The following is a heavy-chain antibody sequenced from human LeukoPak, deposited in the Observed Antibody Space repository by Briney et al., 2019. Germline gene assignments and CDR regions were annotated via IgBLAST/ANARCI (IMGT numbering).Heavy chain of an antibody. CDR3: ARDPSTVTSLFDY. J-gene: IGHJ4*02. D-gene: IGHD4-11*01. CDR2: ISSSSSYI. Sequence: GGSLRLSCAASGFTFSSYSMNWVRQAPGRGLEWVSSISSSSSYIYYADSVKGRFTISRDNAKNSLYLQMNSLRAEDTAVYYCARDPSTVTSLFDYWGQGTLVTVSS. CDR1: GFTFSSYS. V-gene: IGHV3-21*01.